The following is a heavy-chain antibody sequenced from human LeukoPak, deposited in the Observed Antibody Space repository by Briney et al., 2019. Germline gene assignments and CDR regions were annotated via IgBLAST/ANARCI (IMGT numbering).Heavy chain of an antibody. CDR2: IYHSGSA. J-gene: IGHJ5*02. CDR1: GYSISSGYQ. Sequence: SETLSLTCGVSGYSISSGYQWAWIRQSPGKGLEWIGSIYHSGSAHYNPSLKSRVTMSVETSKNQFSLNMYSVTAADTAVYYCARDPRWLTPDCTSTSCYENYFDPWGQGTLVTVSS. V-gene: IGHV4-38-2*02. D-gene: IGHD2-2*01. CDR3: ARDPRWLTPDCTSTSCYENYFDP.